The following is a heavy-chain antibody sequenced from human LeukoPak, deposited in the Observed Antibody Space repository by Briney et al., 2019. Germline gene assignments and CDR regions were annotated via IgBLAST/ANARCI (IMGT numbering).Heavy chain of an antibody. CDR1: GGSISSYY. V-gene: IGHV4-4*07. Sequence: SETLSLTCTVSGGSISSYYWSWIRQPAGKGLEWIGRIYTSGSTNYNPSLKSRVTISVDKSKNQFSLKLSSVTAADTAVYYCARAYCSSTSCSPGVYYMDVWGEGTTVTVSS. CDR3: ARAYCSSTSCSPGVYYMDV. CDR2: IYTSGST. D-gene: IGHD2-2*01. J-gene: IGHJ6*03.